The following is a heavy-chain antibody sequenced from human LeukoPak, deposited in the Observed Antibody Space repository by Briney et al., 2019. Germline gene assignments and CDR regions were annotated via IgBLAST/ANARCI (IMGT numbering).Heavy chain of an antibody. D-gene: IGHD3-22*01. CDR2: ISYDGSNK. V-gene: IGHV3-30*03. CDR1: GFTFSSYG. J-gene: IGHJ4*02. CDR3: ARYEKWLLPFDY. Sequence: GGSLRLSCAASGFTFSSYGMHWVRQAPGKGLEWVAVISYDGSNKYYADSVKGRFTISRDNSKNTLYLQMNSLRAEDTAVYYCARYEKWLLPFDYWGQGTLVTVSS.